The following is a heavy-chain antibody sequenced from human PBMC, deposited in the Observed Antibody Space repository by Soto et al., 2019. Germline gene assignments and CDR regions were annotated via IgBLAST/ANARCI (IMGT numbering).Heavy chain of an antibody. V-gene: IGHV3-13*01. D-gene: IGHD6-6*01. J-gene: IGHJ5*02. Sequence: GGSLRLSCAASGFTFSSYDMHWVRQATGKGLEWVSAIGTAGDTYYPGSVKGRFTISRENAKNSLYLQMNSLRAGDTAVYYCARARPSYSSSSNWFDPWGQGTLVTVSS. CDR2: IGTAGDT. CDR3: ARARPSYSSSSNWFDP. CDR1: GFTFSSYD.